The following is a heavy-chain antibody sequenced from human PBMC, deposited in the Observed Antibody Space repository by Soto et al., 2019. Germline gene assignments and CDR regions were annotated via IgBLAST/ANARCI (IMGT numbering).Heavy chain of an antibody. Sequence: SETLSLTCTVSGGSISSYYWSWIRQPPGKGLEWXGXIXXXGXTXXXPXXXXRVTISVDTSKNQFSLKLSSVTAADTAVYYCAREVADDSSGYWDYWGQGTLVTVSS. CDR2: IXXXGXT. CDR1: GGSISSYY. V-gene: IGHV4-59*01. J-gene: IGHJ4*02. CDR3: AREVADDSSGYWDY. D-gene: IGHD3-22*01.